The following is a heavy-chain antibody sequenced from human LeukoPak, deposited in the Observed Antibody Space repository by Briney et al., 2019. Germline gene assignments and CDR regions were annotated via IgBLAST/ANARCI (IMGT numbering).Heavy chain of an antibody. D-gene: IGHD5-24*01. CDR3: ARIGSRDGYTVDY. Sequence: GGSLRLSCAASGFTFSSYWMSWVRQTPGKGPEWVANTKQDGSEKYYVDSVRGRFTVSRDNAKNSLYLQMNSLRAEDTAVYYCARIGSRDGYTVDYWGQGTLVTVSS. J-gene: IGHJ4*02. CDR2: TKQDGSEK. V-gene: IGHV3-7*01. CDR1: GFTFSSYW.